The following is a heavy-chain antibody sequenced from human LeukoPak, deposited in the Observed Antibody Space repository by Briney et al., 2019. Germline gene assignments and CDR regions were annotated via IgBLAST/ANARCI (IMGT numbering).Heavy chain of an antibody. CDR3: ATGPSKSYYNPKHNWFDP. D-gene: IGHD3-10*01. Sequence: GASVKVSCKVSGYTLTELSMHWVRQAPGKGLEWMGGFDPEDGETIYAQKFKGRVTMTEDTSTDTAYMELSSLRSEDTAVYYCATGPSKSYYNPKHNWFDPWGQGTLVTVSS. CDR2: FDPEDGET. J-gene: IGHJ5*02. V-gene: IGHV1-24*01. CDR1: GYTLTELS.